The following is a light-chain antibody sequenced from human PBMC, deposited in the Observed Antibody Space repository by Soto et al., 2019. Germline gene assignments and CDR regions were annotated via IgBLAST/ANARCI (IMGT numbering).Light chain of an antibody. Sequence: QPVLTQSPSASASLGASVKLTCTLSSGHSSYANAWHQQQPEKGPRYLMNLNIDGSHSKGDGIPDRFSGSSSGAERYLTISSLQSEDEADYYCQTWVTGIVVFGGGTKVTVL. CDR2: LNIDGSH. J-gene: IGLJ2*01. CDR3: QTWVTGIVV. CDR1: SGHSSYA. V-gene: IGLV4-69*01.